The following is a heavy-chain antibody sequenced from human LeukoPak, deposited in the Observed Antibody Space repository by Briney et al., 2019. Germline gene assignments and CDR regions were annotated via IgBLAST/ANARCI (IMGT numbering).Heavy chain of an antibody. Sequence: SETLSLTCAVYGGSFSGYYWSWIRQPPGKGPEWIGYIYYSGSTNYNPSLKSRVTISVDTSKNQFSLKLSSVTAADTAVYYCARDSSAAGYFDYWGQGTLVTVSS. D-gene: IGHD6-13*01. CDR1: GGSFSGYY. CDR3: ARDSSAAGYFDY. V-gene: IGHV4-59*01. J-gene: IGHJ4*02. CDR2: IYYSGST.